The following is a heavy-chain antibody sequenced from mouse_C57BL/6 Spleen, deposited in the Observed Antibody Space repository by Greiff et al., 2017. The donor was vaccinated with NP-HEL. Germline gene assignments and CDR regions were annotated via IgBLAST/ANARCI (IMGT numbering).Heavy chain of an antibody. CDR1: GYTFTSYW. V-gene: IGHV1-52*01. Sequence: QVQLQQPGAELVRPGSSVKLSCKASGYTFTSYWMHWVKQRPIQGLEWIGNIDPSDSETHYNQKFKDKATLTVDKSSSTAYMQLSSLTSEDSAVYYCARYGGDYDVGFAYWGQGTLVTVSA. J-gene: IGHJ3*01. D-gene: IGHD2-4*01. CDR3: ARYGGDYDVGFAY. CDR2: IDPSDSET.